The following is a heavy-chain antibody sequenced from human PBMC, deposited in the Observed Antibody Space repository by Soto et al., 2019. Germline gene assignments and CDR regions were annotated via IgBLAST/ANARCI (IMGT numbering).Heavy chain of an antibody. J-gene: IGHJ4*02. CDR1: GYTLTSYG. CDR3: ARGGGYGGSWYVDY. D-gene: IGHD6-13*01. V-gene: IGHV1-18*01. CDR2: ISAYNANT. Sequence: QVQLVQSGAEVKKPGASVKVSCKASGYTLTSYGISWVRQAPGQGLEWMGWISAYNANTNYAQKLQGRVTMTTDTXXSPAYMELRTLRSDDTAVYYCARGGGYGGSWYVDYGGQGTLVTVSS.